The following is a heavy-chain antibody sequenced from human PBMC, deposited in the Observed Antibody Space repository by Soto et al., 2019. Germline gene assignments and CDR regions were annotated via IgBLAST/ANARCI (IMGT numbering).Heavy chain of an antibody. CDR1: GYTFTGYY. CDR2: SDPNSGDT. CDR3: ATSRGYRSSSRIPFDY. D-gene: IGHD6-6*01. Sequence: GASVKVSCKSSGYTFTGYYLHWVRQAPGQGLEWMGWSDPNSGDTNYAQKFQGRVTMTRDTSISTAYMELSRLTSDDTAVYYCATSRGYRSSSRIPFDYWGQGTLVTVSS. J-gene: IGHJ4*02. V-gene: IGHV1-2*02.